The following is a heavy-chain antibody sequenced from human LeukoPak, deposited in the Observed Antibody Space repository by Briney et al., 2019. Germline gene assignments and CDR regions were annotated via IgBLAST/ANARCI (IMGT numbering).Heavy chain of an antibody. CDR3: TTGGLGT. J-gene: IGHJ5*02. Sequence: PGGSLRLSCTASGFSFNEAWMSWVRQAPGRGVEWIGRIKSKADGGTTHYAAPVKGTFTMSRDDSRYTLYLQMNNLQTEDTAVYYCTTGGLGTWGQGALVTVSS. CDR1: GFSFNEAW. CDR2: IKSKADGGTT. D-gene: IGHD1-26*01. V-gene: IGHV3-15*01.